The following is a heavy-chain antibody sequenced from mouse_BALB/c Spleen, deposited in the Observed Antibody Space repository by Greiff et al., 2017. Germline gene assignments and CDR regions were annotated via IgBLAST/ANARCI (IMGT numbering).Heavy chain of an antibody. CDR1: GFTFSSFG. CDR3: ARSEITTRAMDY. D-gene: IGHD2-4*01. J-gene: IGHJ4*01. V-gene: IGHV5-17*02. CDR2: ISSGSSTI. Sequence: EVKLVESGGGLVQPGGSRKLSCAASGFTFSSFGMHWVRQAPEKGLEWVAYISSGSSTIYYADTVKGRFTISRDNPKNTLFLQMTSLRSEDTAMYYCARSEITTRAMDYWGQGTSVTVSS.